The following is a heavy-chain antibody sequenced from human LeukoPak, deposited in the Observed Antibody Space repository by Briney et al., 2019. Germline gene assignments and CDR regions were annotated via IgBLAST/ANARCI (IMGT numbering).Heavy chain of an antibody. J-gene: IGHJ4*02. V-gene: IGHV3-53*01. CDR2: IYSGGAT. D-gene: IGHD3-3*01. Sequence: GGSLRLSCAASGFTFGSHAMSWVRHAPGRGLEWVSVIYSGGATYYADSVKGRFTISRDITTNNLYLQMNNLRAEDTAVYYCARDLLGVGKDYWGQGTLVTVSS. CDR1: GFTFGSHA. CDR3: ARDLLGVGKDY.